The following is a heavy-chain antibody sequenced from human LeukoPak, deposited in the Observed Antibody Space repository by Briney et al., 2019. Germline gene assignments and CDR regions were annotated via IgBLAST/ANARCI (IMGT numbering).Heavy chain of an antibody. CDR2: ISSSGTYI. J-gene: IGHJ5*02. V-gene: IGHV3-21*01. Sequence: GGSLRLSCAASGFTFSAYSINWVRQAPGRGLEWVSSISSSGTYIYYADSVKGRFTISRDNAKNSLSLQMNSLRAEDTAVYYCARDFRYSESYHHWSDPWGQGTLVTVSS. CDR1: GFTFSAYS. D-gene: IGHD1-26*01. CDR3: ARDFRYSESYHHWSDP.